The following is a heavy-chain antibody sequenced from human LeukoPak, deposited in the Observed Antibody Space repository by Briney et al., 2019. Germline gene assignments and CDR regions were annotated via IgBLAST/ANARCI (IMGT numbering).Heavy chain of an antibody. V-gene: IGHV3-30*18. Sequence: GGSLRLSCAASGFTFSSYGMHWVRQAPGKGLEWVAVISYDGSNKYYADSVKGRSTISRDDSKNTLYLQMNNLRAEDTAVYYCAKEGYCSSTSCGGFDPWGQGTLVTVSS. J-gene: IGHJ5*02. CDR1: GFTFSSYG. D-gene: IGHD2-2*01. CDR3: AKEGYCSSTSCGGFDP. CDR2: ISYDGSNK.